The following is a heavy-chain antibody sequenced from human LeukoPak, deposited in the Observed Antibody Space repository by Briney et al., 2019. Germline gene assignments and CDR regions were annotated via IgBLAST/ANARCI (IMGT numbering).Heavy chain of an antibody. CDR2: ISSSSTI. J-gene: IGHJ4*02. CDR1: GVTFSNYS. CDR3: ARAGSHRNSGYDY. V-gene: IGHV3-48*04. Sequence: GGSLRLSCAASGVTFSNYSMNWVRRAPGKGLEWVSYISSSSTIYYADSVKGRFTISRDTAKNSLYLQMNSLRTEDTAVYHCARAGSHRNSGYDYWGQGTLVTVSS. D-gene: IGHD5-12*01.